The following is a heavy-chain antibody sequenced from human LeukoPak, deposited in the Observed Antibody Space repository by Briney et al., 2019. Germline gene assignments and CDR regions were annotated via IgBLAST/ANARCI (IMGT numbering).Heavy chain of an antibody. CDR1: GFTFSTYG. CDR3: AKSPKTGFLFVY. J-gene: IGHJ4*02. Sequence: PGGSLRLSCAASGFTFSTYGMHWVRQAPGKGLEWVAVIWYDGSNKYYADSVKGRFTISRDNSKNTLYLQMNSLRTEDTAVYYCAKSPKTGFLFVYWGKGTLVTVSS. CDR2: IWYDGSNK. V-gene: IGHV3-33*06. D-gene: IGHD1-1*01.